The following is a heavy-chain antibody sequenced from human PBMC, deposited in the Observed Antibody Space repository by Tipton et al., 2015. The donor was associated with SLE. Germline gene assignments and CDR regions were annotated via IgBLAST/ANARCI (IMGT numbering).Heavy chain of an antibody. V-gene: IGHV4-4*02. Sequence: TLSLTCAVSGGSISSSNWWSWVRQPPGKGLEWIGEIYHSGSTNYNPSLKSRVTISVDKSKNQFSLKLSSVTAADTAVYYCARVWRQLANYFDYGGQGTLVTVSS. CDR1: GGSISSSNW. CDR3: ARVWRQLANYFDY. CDR2: IYHSGST. J-gene: IGHJ4*02. D-gene: IGHD6-6*01.